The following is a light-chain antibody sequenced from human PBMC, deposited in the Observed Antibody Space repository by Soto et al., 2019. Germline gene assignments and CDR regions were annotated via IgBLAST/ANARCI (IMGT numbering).Light chain of an antibody. CDR1: KLGDKY. CDR2: QDS. J-gene: IGLJ2*01. Sequence: SYELTQPPSVSMSPGQTASITCSGDKLGDKYACWYQQKPGQSPVLVIYQDSKRPSGIPERFSGSNSGNTATLTISGTQAMDEADYYCQAWDSSTKEVFGGGTKLTVL. CDR3: QAWDSSTKEV. V-gene: IGLV3-1*01.